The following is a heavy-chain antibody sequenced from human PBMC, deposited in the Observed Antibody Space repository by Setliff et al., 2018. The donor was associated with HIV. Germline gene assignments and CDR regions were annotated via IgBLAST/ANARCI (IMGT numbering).Heavy chain of an antibody. CDR1: GYTFTAYG. CDR3: ARDYGDYVSTLDY. V-gene: IGHV1-18*01. CDR2: INPNSGGT. Sequence: GASVKVSCKASGYTFTAYGINWVRQAPGLGLEWMGRINPNSGGTNYAQKLQGRVTMTTDTSTSTAYMELRSLRSDDTAVYYCARDYGDYVSTLDYWGQGTLVTVSS. D-gene: IGHD4-17*01. J-gene: IGHJ4*02.